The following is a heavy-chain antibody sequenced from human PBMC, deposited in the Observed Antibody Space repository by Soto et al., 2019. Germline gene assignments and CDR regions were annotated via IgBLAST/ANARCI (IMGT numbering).Heavy chain of an antibody. CDR1: GFTFSDYY. CDR2: ISSSSTYT. D-gene: IGHD1-26*01. J-gene: IGHJ6*02. Sequence: QVQLVESGGGLVKPGGSLRLSCPASGFTFSDYYMNWIRQAPGKGLERVSSISSSSTYTNYADSVKGRFTISRDNAKNSLYLQMNSLRADDTAVYYCERFSGTYSHFYYYGMDVWGQGTTVTVSS. V-gene: IGHV3-11*05. CDR3: ERFSGTYSHFYYYGMDV.